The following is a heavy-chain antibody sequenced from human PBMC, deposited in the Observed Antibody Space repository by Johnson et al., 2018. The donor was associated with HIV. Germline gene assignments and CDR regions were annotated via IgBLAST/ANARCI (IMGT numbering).Heavy chain of an antibody. J-gene: IGHJ3*02. CDR3: ATGSPTVTTNAFDI. V-gene: IGHV3-66*01. D-gene: IGHD4-17*01. CDR1: GFTVSSNY. CDR2: IYSGGST. Sequence: VQLVESGGGLVQPGGSLRLSCAASGFTVSSNYMSWVRQAPGKGLEWVSVIYSGGSTYYADSVRGRFTISRDNSKNTQYLQMNSLRAEDTAVYYCATGSPTVTTNAFDIWGQGTMVTVSS.